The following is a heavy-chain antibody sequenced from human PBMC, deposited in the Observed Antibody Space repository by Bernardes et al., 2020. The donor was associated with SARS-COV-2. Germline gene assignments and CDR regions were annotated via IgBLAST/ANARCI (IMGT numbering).Heavy chain of an antibody. CDR2: TSAYNDKT. CDR1: GYTFITYG. CDR3: ASGPVNYYDSSAYPWPDDY. J-gene: IGHJ4*02. D-gene: IGHD3-22*01. V-gene: IGHV1-18*01. Sequence: AGVKVPRKASGYTFITYGISWVRQAPGQGLEWMGWTSAYNDKTNYALKFQGRITLTTDTYTSTTYMELRSLRSDDTAVYYCASGPVNYYDSSAYPWPDDYWGQGTLVTVSS.